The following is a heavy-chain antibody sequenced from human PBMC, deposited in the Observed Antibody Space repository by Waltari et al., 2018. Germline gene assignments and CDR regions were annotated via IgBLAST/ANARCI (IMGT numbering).Heavy chain of an antibody. J-gene: IGHJ4*02. Sequence: EVQLVESGGGLVQPGGCLRLSCAASGFTFSSYWMSWVRKAQGNGVEWVANIKQDGSEKYYVYSLKGRFTISRDNAKNSLYLQMNSLRAEDTAVYYCARVYCSSTSCYRLWGYYFDYWGQGTLVTVSS. D-gene: IGHD2-2*01. V-gene: IGHV3-7*01. CDR1: GFTFSSYW. CDR3: ARVYCSSTSCYRLWGYYFDY. CDR2: IKQDGSEK.